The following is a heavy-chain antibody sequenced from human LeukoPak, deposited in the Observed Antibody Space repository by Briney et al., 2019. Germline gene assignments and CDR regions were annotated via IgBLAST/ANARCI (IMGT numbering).Heavy chain of an antibody. V-gene: IGHV3-23*01. CDR2: ISGSGGST. J-gene: IGHJ4*02. CDR1: GFPFSSYA. Sequence: PGGSLRLSCAASGFPFSSYAMSWVRQGPGKGLEWVSGISGSGGSTYYADSVMGRFTVSRGSSKNTVYLQMNSLRAEDTAVYYCAAVANTGFDYWGQGTLGTVSS. CDR3: AAVANTGFDY. D-gene: IGHD6-19*01.